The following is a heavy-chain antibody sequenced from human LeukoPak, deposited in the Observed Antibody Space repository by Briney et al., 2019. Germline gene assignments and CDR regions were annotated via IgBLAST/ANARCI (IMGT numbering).Heavy chain of an antibody. J-gene: IGHJ4*02. CDR2: IHTSGTT. D-gene: IGHD6-13*01. CDR1: GGSISSDNFY. Sequence: PSETLSLTCTVSGGSISSDNFYCSWIRQPAGKGLEWIGRIHTSGTTNYNPSLKSRVTISLDTSKNQFSLKLSSVTAADTAVYFCAREGYSSSWFPSHFDYWGQGTLVTVSS. V-gene: IGHV4-61*02. CDR3: AREGYSSSWFPSHFDY.